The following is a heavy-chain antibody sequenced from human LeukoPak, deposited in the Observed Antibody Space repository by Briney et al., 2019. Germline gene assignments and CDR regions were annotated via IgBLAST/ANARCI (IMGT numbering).Heavy chain of an antibody. CDR3: AKDSSGYDSGDDY. V-gene: IGHV3-30*18. CDR2: ISYDGSNK. J-gene: IGHJ4*02. D-gene: IGHD5-12*01. Sequence: QPGGSLRLSCAASGFTFSSYGMHWVRQAPGKGLEWVAVISYDGSNKYYADSVKGRFTISRDNSKNTLYLQMNSLRAEDTAVYYCAKDSSGYDSGDDYWGQGTLVTVSS. CDR1: GFTFSSYG.